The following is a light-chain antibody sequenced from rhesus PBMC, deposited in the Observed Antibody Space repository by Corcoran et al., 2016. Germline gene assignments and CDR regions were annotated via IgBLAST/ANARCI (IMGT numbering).Light chain of an antibody. V-gene: IGKV2-65*01. J-gene: IGKJ2*01. CDR3: MQYTHIPYS. CDR1: QSLVHSNGNTY. CDR2: KVS. Sequence: DVVMTQSPLALPITPGQPASISCRSSQSLVHSNGNTYLSWFQQKPGQPARLLIYKVSNRYSGGPDRFSGSGAGTDFTLKISRVEAEDVGVYYCMQYTHIPYSFGQGTKVEIK.